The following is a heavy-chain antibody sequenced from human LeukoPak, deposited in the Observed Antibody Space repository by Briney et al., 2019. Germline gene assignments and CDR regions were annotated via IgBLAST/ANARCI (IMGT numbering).Heavy chain of an antibody. D-gene: IGHD3-3*01. CDR2: INPNSGGT. CDR1: GYTFTGYY. CDR3: AFERRYDFWSCSHY. J-gene: IGHJ4*02. V-gene: IGHV1-2*02. Sequence: ASVKVSCKASGYTFTGYYMHWVRQAPGQGLEWMGWINPNSGGTNYAQKFQGRVTMTRDTSISTAYMELSRLRSDDTAVYYCAFERRYDFWSCSHYWGQGTLVTVSS.